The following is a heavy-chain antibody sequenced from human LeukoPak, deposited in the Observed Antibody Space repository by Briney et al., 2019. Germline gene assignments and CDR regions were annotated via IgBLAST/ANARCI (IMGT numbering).Heavy chain of an antibody. Sequence: SETLSLTCTVSGGSISSSSYYWGWIRQPPGKGLEWIGSIYYSGSTYYNPSLKSRVTISVDTSKNQFSLKLSSVTAADTAVYYCAKVWYYDSSGLASFDYWGQGTLVTVSS. CDR3: AKVWYYDSSGLASFDY. CDR1: GGSISSSSYY. CDR2: IYYSGST. V-gene: IGHV4-39*07. D-gene: IGHD3-22*01. J-gene: IGHJ4*02.